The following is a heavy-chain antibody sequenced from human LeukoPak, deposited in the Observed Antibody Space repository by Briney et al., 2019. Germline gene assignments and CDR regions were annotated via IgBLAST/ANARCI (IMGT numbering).Heavy chain of an antibody. CDR2: IYTSGST. V-gene: IGHV4-4*07. J-gene: IGHJ6*03. CDR1: GGSISSYY. CDR3: ARRITMVRGVIKYYYYYYYMDV. D-gene: IGHD3-10*01. Sequence: SETLSLTCTVSGGSISSYYWSWIRQPAGKGLEWIGRIYTSGSTNYNPSLKSRVTMSVDTSKNQFSLKLSSVTAADTAVYYCARRITMVRGVIKYYYYYYYMDVWGKGTTVTVSS.